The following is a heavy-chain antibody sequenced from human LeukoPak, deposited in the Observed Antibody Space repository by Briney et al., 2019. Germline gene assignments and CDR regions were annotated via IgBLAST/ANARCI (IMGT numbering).Heavy chain of an antibody. V-gene: IGHV3-30-3*01. CDR2: ISFDGNNR. CDR3: ARGALGLTYSSSLYLGYHGLDV. D-gene: IGHD6-13*01. CDR1: GFTFNNYA. Sequence: PGGSLRLSCAASGFTFNNYAMLWVRQAPGNGLEWVSVISFDGNNRYYAASVKGRFTISRDNSKNVYLQMSSLRVEDTAVYYCARGALGLTYSSSLYLGYHGLDVWGQGTTVIVSS. J-gene: IGHJ6*02.